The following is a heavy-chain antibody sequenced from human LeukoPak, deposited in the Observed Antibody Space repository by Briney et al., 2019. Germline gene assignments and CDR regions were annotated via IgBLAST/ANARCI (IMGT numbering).Heavy chain of an antibody. V-gene: IGHV1-69*05. CDR1: GGTFNNSA. J-gene: IGHJ5*02. CDR2: IMPLFGTA. Sequence: GAPVKVSCKTSGGTFNNSAISWVRQAPGQGLEWLGGIMPLFGTAGYAQKFQGRVTITKDESTRTVYLELTSLTSDDTAVDYCARDVHGDYGSGWFDPWGQGTLVSVSS. CDR3: ARDVHGDYGSGWFDP. D-gene: IGHD4-17*01.